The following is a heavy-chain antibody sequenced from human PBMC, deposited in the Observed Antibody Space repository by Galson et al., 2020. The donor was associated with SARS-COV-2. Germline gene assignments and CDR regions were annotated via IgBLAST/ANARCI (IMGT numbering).Heavy chain of an antibody. CDR1: GFTFRNYV. J-gene: IGHJ4*02. CDR2: MSHDGGKI. CDR3: AKGRGGGWFLDGFDY. Sequence: GESLKISCAASGFTFRNYVMHWVRQAPGKGLEWVAIMSHDGGKIYYADSVKGRFTISRDNSKNTLYLQMNSLRLEDTAVYYCAKGRGGGWFLDGFDYWGQGKLVTVSS. D-gene: IGHD6-19*01. V-gene: IGHV3-30*18.